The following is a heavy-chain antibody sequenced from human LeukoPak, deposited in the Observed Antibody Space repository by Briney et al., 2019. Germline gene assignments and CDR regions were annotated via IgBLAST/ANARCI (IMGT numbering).Heavy chain of an antibody. D-gene: IGHD6-13*01. J-gene: IGHJ5*02. V-gene: IGHV1-69*05. CDR3: AKSGYSSSYSIHLTNWFDP. CDR2: IIPIFGTA. CDR1: GGTFSSYA. Sequence: GASVTVSCRASGGTFSSYAISWVRQAPGQGLEWMGGIIPIFGTANYAQKFQGRVTMTSDTSTSTVYMELSSLRSEDTAVYYCAKSGYSSSYSIHLTNWFDPWGQGTLVTVSS.